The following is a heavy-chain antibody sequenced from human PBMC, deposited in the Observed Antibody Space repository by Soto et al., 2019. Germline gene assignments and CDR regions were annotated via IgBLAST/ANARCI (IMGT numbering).Heavy chain of an antibody. J-gene: IGHJ3*02. CDR3: ARGSGPNDAGPI. CDR1: GGSVSSGSYY. V-gene: IGHV4-61*01. Sequence: SETLSLTCTVSGGSVSSGSYYWSWFRQPPGKGLEWIGYIYYSGSTNYNPSLKSRVTISVDTSKNQFSLKLSSVTAADTAVYYCARGSGPNDAGPIWGQGTMVTVSS. CDR2: IYYSGST. D-gene: IGHD2-15*01.